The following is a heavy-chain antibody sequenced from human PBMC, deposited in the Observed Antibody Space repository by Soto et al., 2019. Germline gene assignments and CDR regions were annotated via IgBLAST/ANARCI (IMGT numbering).Heavy chain of an antibody. CDR3: AKETTVTTGFYWYFDL. V-gene: IGHV3-23*01. J-gene: IGHJ2*01. D-gene: IGHD4-17*01. CDR1: GFTFSSYA. CDR2: ISGSGGSP. Sequence: EVQLLESGGGLVQPGGSLRLSCAASGFTFSSYAMSWVRQAPGKGLEWVSAISGSGGSPYYADSVKGRFTISRDNSKYTLYLQMNSLRAEDTAIYYCAKETTVTTGFYWYFDLWGRGTLVTVSS.